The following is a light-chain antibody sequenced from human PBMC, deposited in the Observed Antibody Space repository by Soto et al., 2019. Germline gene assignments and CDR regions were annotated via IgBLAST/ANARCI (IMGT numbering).Light chain of an antibody. CDR2: AAS. Sequence: DIHMTQSPSSLSASVGDTVTITCRASQGISSYLAWYQQKPGKAPKRLIYAASSLQSGVPSRFSGSGSGTEFTLTISSLQTEDFATYYCLQHNSYPRTFGQGTKVDIK. J-gene: IGKJ1*01. V-gene: IGKV1-17*01. CDR3: LQHNSYPRT. CDR1: QGISSY.